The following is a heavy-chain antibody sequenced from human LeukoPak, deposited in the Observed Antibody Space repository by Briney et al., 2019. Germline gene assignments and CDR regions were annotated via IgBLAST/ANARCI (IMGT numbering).Heavy chain of an antibody. V-gene: IGHV3-30-3*01. D-gene: IGHD6-13*01. CDR2: ISYDGSNK. CDR1: GFTFSSYA. CDR3: AREGEAAAGSYFDY. J-gene: IGHJ4*02. Sequence: GGSLRLSCAASGFTFSSYAMHWVRQAPGKGLEWVAVISYDGSNKYYADSVKGRFTISRDNSKHTLYLQMNSLRAEDTAVYYCAREGEAAAGSYFDYWGQGTLVTVSS.